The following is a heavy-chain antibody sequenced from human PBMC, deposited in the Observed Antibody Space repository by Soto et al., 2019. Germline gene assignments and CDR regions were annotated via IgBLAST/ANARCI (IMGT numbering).Heavy chain of an antibody. CDR3: ARDSDSSGWYSQFDP. J-gene: IGHJ5*02. CDR1: GFTFSSYV. D-gene: IGHD6-19*01. CDR2: ISYDGSSQ. V-gene: IGHV3-30-3*01. Sequence: QVQLVESGGGVVQPGRSLRLSCAASGFTFSSYVMNWVRQAPGKGLEWVALISYDGSSQHYADSVKGRFTISRDNSKNTLYLQMNSLRAEDTAVYYCARDSDSSGWYSQFDPWGQGTLVTVSS.